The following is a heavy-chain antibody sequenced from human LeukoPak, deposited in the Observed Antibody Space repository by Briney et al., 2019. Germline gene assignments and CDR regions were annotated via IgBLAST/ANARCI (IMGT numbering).Heavy chain of an antibody. CDR3: ARGPTTVTYDY. D-gene: IGHD4-17*01. CDR1: GLTFSNAW. CDR2: ISSSSSYI. Sequence: GGSLRLSCAASGLTFSNAWMSWVRQAPGEGLEWVSSISSSSSYIYYADSVKGRFTISRDNAKNSLYLQMNSLRAEDTAVYYCARGPTTVTYDYWGQGTLVTVSS. J-gene: IGHJ4*02. V-gene: IGHV3-21*01.